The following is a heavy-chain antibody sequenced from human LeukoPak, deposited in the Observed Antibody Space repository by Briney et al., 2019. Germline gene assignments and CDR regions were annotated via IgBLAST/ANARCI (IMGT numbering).Heavy chain of an antibody. CDR1: GYTFTGYY. Sequence: ASVKVSCKASGYTFTGYYMHWVRQAPGQGLEWMGWINPNSGGTNYAQEFQGRVTMTRDTSISTAYMELSRLRSDDTAVYYCARDVGYSSSWYYFDYWGQGTLVTVSS. CDR3: ARDVGYSSSWYYFDY. V-gene: IGHV1-2*02. J-gene: IGHJ4*02. D-gene: IGHD6-13*01. CDR2: INPNSGGT.